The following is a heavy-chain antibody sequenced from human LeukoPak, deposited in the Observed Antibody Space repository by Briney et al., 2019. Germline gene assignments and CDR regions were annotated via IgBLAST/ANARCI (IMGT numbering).Heavy chain of an antibody. V-gene: IGHV3-7*01. CDR3: ARPPAPAAIDGYCSGGSCYSVWTYFDY. Sequence: GGSLRLSCAASGFTFSSYWMSWVRQAPGKGLEWVANIKQDGSEKYYVDSVKGRFTISRDNAKNSLYLQMNSLRAEDTAVYYCARPPAPAAIDGYCSGGSCYSVWTYFDYWGQGTLVTVSS. CDR1: GFTFSSYW. CDR2: IKQDGSEK. J-gene: IGHJ4*02. D-gene: IGHD2-15*01.